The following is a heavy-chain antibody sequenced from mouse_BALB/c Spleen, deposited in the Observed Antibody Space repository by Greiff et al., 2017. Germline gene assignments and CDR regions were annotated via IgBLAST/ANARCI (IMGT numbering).Heavy chain of an antibody. J-gene: IGHJ4*01. V-gene: IGHV5-17*02. CDR1: GFTFSSFG. CDR2: ISSGSSTI. CDR3: ARWAYCSPMDY. Sequence: EVKLVESGGGLVQPGGSRKLSCAASGFTFSSFGMHWVRQAPEKGLEWVAYISSGSSTIYYADTVKGRFTISRDNPKNTLFLQMTSLRSEDTAMYYCARWAYCSPMDYWGQGTSVTVSS. D-gene: IGHD2-12*01.